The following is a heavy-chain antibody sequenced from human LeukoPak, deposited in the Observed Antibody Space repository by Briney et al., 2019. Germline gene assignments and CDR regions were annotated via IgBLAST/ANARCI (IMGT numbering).Heavy chain of an antibody. D-gene: IGHD2-2*01. CDR3: ARQDIVLVPAARLDY. J-gene: IGHJ4*02. V-gene: IGHV3-7*05. CDR1: GFTFSSYW. CDR2: IKEDGSDK. Sequence: GGSLRLSCAASGFTFSSYWMSWVRQAPGKGLEWVANIKEDGSDKYYVDSVKGRLTISRDNAKHALYLQMDRLRAQDTAVYYCARQDIVLVPAARLDYWGQGTLVTVSS.